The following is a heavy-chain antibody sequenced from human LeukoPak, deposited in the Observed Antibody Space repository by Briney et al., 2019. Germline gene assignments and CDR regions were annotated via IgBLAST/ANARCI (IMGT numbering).Heavy chain of an antibody. J-gene: IGHJ4*02. CDR2: IKPSGGDT. V-gene: IGHV1-46*01. CDR3: ASHDYYGSGSFDY. CDR1: GYTLTDYN. Sequence: ASVKVSCKTSGYTLTDYNLHWVRQAPGQRLEWMGIIKPSGGDTSYAQTFQGRVFMTRDTSTSTVYMELSSLKSEDTAVYYCASHDYYGSGSFDYWGQGTLVTVSS. D-gene: IGHD3-10*01.